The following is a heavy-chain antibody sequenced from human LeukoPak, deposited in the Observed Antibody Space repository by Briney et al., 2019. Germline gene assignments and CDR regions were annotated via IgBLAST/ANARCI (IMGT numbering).Heavy chain of an antibody. V-gene: IGHV3-48*01. CDR2: ISSGSTTI. Sequence: PGGSLRLSCAASGFTFNTYSLDWVRQVPGKGLEWTSYISSGSTTIYYADSVKGRFTISRDTAKNSLYLQMNSLRAEDTAVYYCARDPYYFGYWGRGTLVTVSP. CDR1: GFTFNTYS. CDR3: ARDPYYFGY. J-gene: IGHJ4*02.